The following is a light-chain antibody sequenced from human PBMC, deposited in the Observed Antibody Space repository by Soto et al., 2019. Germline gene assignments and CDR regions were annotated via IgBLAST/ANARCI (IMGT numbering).Light chain of an antibody. CDR1: QTVVGKY. CDR3: QQYGSSPYT. CDR2: DAS. J-gene: IGKJ2*01. V-gene: IGKV3D-20*01. Sequence: EIVLTQSPGTLSLSAGDRATLSCGASQTVVGKYLAWHQQKPGLAPRLLISDASSRASGIPDRFSGSGSGTDFTLTISRLEPEDFAVYYCQQYGSSPYTFGQGTKLEIK.